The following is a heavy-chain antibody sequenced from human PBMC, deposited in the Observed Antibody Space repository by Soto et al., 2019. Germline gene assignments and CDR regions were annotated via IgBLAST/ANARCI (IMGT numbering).Heavy chain of an antibody. Sequence: SETLSLTCAVYGGSFSGYYWSWIRQPPGKGLEWIGEINHSGSTNYNPSLKSRVTISVDTSKNQFSLKLSSVTAADTAVYYCARYCSSTSCYDPYYYYGMDDWGQGTTVTVSS. CDR3: ARYCSSTSCYDPYYYYGMDD. CDR2: INHSGST. V-gene: IGHV4-34*01. CDR1: GGSFSGYY. J-gene: IGHJ6*02. D-gene: IGHD2-2*01.